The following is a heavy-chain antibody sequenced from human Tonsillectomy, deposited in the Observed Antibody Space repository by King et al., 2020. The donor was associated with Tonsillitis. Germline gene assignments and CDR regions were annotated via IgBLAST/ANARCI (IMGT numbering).Heavy chain of an antibody. Sequence: QLVQSGAEVKKPGASVKVSCKASGYTFTRYYINWVRQAPGQGLEWMGLINPSGGSTNYAQKFQGRVTMTRDTSTSTVYMELSSLRSEDTAVYYCARTGQRDIVVVAAATPEDYRGQGTLVTVSS. CDR2: INPSGGST. V-gene: IGHV1-46*01. D-gene: IGHD2-2*01. CDR3: ARTGQRDIVVVAAATPEDY. J-gene: IGHJ4*02. CDR1: GYTFTRYY.